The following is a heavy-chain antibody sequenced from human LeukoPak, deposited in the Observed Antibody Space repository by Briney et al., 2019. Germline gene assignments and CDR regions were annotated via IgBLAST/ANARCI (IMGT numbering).Heavy chain of an antibody. Sequence: GGSLRLSCAASGFTFSKYWMLWVRQAPGKGLESVSRINTDGTVITYADSVKGRFTVYRDNADNTMFLQMNSVRDEDTAVYYCATKQWLAPPPDSWGQGTPVTVSS. D-gene: IGHD6-19*01. CDR2: INTDGTVI. J-gene: IGHJ4*02. V-gene: IGHV3-74*01. CDR1: GFTFSKYW. CDR3: ATKQWLAPPPDS.